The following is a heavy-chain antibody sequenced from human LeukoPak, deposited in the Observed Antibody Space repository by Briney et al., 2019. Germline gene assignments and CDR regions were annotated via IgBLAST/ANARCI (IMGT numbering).Heavy chain of an antibody. CDR3: ASRYSGYDYVRRFDP. V-gene: IGHV4-34*01. CDR1: GGYFSGYY. J-gene: IGHJ5*02. D-gene: IGHD5-12*01. CDR2: INHSGST. Sequence: SETLSLTCAVYGGYFSGYYWSWIRQPPGKGLEWIGEINHSGSTNYNPSLKSRVTISVDTSKNQLSLKLSSVTAADTAVYYCASRYSGYDYVRRFDPWGQGTLVTVSS.